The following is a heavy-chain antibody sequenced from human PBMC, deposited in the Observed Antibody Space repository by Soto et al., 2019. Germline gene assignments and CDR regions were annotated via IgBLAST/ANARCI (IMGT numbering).Heavy chain of an antibody. CDR2: ISGGGTTI. Sequence: GGSLRLSCAASGFTFSSYSMNWVSQAPGKGLEWVSYISGGGTTIYYADSVKGRFTISRDNAKNSLYLQMDSLRAEDTAVYYTTRTAYMDVWGAGTTVTVS. V-gene: IGHV3-48*01. D-gene: IGHD2-2*01. J-gene: IGHJ6*03. CDR1: GFTFSSYS. CDR3: TRTAYMDV.